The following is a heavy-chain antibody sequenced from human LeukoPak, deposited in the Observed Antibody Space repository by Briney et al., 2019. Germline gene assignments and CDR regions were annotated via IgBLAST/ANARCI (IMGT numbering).Heavy chain of an antibody. V-gene: IGHV4-39*01. CDR2: IYYSGNT. CDR3: ARPGDYYDSSGYYFRDAFDI. J-gene: IGHJ3*02. D-gene: IGHD3-22*01. CDR1: GVSISSSNSY. Sequence: SETLSLTCTVSGVSISSSNSYWGWIRQPPGKGLEWIGSIYYSGNTYYNASLKSQVSISIDTSKNQFSLRLTSVTAADTAVYYCARPGDYYDSSGYYFRDAFDIWGQGTMVTVSS.